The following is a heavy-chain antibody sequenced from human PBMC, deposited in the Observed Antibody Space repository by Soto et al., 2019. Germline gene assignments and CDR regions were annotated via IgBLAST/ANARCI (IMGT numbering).Heavy chain of an antibody. CDR2: ILPIFGSP. J-gene: IGHJ6*02. CDR3: VFGDCTSSSCSYYFYGLDV. CDR1: GGNFRRYA. V-gene: IGHV1-69*01. Sequence: QLQLVQSGAEVKKPGSSVKVSCKASGGNFRRYAISWVRQAPGQGLEWMGGILPIFGSPSLAQKFRDRVTITADESTSTAYLELTSLTSEDTAIYYCVFGDCTSSSCSYYFYGLDVWGQGTTVTVSS. D-gene: IGHD2-2*01.